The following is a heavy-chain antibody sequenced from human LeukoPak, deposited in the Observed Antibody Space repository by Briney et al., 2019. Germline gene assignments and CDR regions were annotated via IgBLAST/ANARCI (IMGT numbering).Heavy chain of an antibody. D-gene: IGHD6-6*01. CDR1: GYTFNIYA. Sequence: ASVKVSCKASGYTFNIYAMHWVRQAPGQRLEWIGWINTDNSNTKYSQKFQGRVTITRDISASTAYLELSSLRSEDTALYYCTRRWSTAEDGGCFDYWGQGTLVTVSS. V-gene: IGHV1-3*04. CDR2: INTDNSNT. J-gene: IGHJ4*02. CDR3: TRRWSTAEDGGCFDY.